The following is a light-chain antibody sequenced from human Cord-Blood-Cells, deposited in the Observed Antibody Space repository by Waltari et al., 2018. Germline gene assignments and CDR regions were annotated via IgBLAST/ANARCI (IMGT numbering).Light chain of an antibody. V-gene: IGLV2-14*03. J-gene: IGLJ3*02. Sequence: QSALTQPASVSGSPGQSITISCTGTSSDVGGYNYVSWYQHHPGKAPKLMFYDVSKRPSGVSNRFSGSKSGNTASLTISGLQAEDEADYYCSSYTSSSSWVFGGGTKLTVL. CDR1: SSDVGGYNY. CDR3: SSYTSSSSWV. CDR2: DVS.